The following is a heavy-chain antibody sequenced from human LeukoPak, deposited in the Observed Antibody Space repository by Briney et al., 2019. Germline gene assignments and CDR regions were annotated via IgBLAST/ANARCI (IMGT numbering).Heavy chain of an antibody. CDR1: GYTFTGYY. V-gene: IGHV1-2*02. CDR3: ARDSYGYAQFDY. Sequence: ASVKVSCKASGYTFTGYYMHWVRQAPGQGLEWMGWINPNSGGTNYAQKFQGRVTMTRDTSISTAYMELSRLRSDDTAVYYCARDSYGYAQFDYWGQGTLVTVSS. CDR2: INPNSGGT. J-gene: IGHJ4*02. D-gene: IGHD5-18*01.